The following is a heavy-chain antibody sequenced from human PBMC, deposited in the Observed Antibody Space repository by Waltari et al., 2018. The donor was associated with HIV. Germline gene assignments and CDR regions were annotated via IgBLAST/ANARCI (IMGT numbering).Heavy chain of an antibody. CDR3: ARAGACGGDCYWRSGVDAFDI. Sequence: QVQLVQSGAEVKKPGASVKVSCKASGYTFTSYAMHWVRQAPGQRLEWMGWINAGNGNTKYSQKFQGRVTITRDTSASTAYMELSSLRSEDTAVYYCARAGACGGDCYWRSGVDAFDIWGQGTMVTVSS. J-gene: IGHJ3*02. V-gene: IGHV1-3*01. CDR1: GYTFTSYA. D-gene: IGHD2-21*01. CDR2: INAGNGNT.